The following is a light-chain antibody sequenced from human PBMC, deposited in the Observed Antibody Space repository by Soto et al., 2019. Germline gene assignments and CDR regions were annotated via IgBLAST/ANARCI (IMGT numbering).Light chain of an antibody. Sequence: EIVMTQSPATLSVSPGERATLSCRASQDISTNLAWYQQKPGQDPRLLIYGASTRATAIPPRFSGSGSGTEFTLTISSLQSEDFAVYYCQQYDNWLRTFGQGTKVDIK. CDR2: GAS. J-gene: IGKJ1*01. V-gene: IGKV3-15*01. CDR3: QQYDNWLRT. CDR1: QDISTN.